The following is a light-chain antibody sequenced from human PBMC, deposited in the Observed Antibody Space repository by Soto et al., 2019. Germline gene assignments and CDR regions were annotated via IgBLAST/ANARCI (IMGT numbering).Light chain of an antibody. V-gene: IGLV2-11*01. CDR3: CSYAGSYTWV. Sequence: QSVLTQPRSVSGSPGQSVTISCTGTSSDVGGYNYFSWYQQHPGKAAELMIYDVSKRPSEVPARFSGSKSGNTASLTISGLQAEDEADYYCCSYAGSYTWVFGGGTKVTVL. CDR2: DVS. CDR1: SSDVGGYNY. J-gene: IGLJ3*02.